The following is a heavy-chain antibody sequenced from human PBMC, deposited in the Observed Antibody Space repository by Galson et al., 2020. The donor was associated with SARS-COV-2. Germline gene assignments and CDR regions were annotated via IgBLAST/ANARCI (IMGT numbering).Heavy chain of an antibody. V-gene: IGHV3-74*01. CDR2: TKGDGSST. CDR1: GFTFGSYW. Sequence: GGSLRPSCEASGFTFGSYWMHWVRQAPGKGLVWVSRTKGDGSSTRYADSVKGRFTVSRDNSKNTLYLQMNSLRAEDTAIYYCAREYSTSWAVYLTESDHFDYWGQGTLVIVSS. D-gene: IGHD6-13*01. CDR3: AREYSTSWAVYLTESDHFDY. J-gene: IGHJ4*02.